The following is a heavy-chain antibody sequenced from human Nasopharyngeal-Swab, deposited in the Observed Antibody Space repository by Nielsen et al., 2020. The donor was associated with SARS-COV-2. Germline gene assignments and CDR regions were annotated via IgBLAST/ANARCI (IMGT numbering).Heavy chain of an antibody. J-gene: IGHJ4*02. V-gene: IGHV4-39*01. D-gene: IGHD6-13*01. CDR2: IYYNGNL. Sequence: SETLSLTCTVSGDSIAYSTFYWVWIRQPPGQGLEWIGSIYYNGNLYENPSLKSRLTMSIDKSKNQFSLTLSSLTAADTAAYYCVSSSSWYYFDYWGQGTQVTVSS. CDR1: GDSIAYSTFY. CDR3: VSSSSWYYFDY.